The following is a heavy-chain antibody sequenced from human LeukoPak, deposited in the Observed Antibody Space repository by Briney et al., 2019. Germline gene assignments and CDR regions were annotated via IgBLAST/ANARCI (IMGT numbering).Heavy chain of an antibody. Sequence: GGSLRLSCAASGFAFSTYDMNWVRQAPGKGLEWVSAITGGSISTYYADFVKGRFTISRDNSKNTLYLQMNSLRAEDTAVYYCAKRSRAYCTNGVCYEYYFDYWGQGTLVTVSS. J-gene: IGHJ4*02. CDR3: AKRSRAYCTNGVCYEYYFDY. CDR2: ITGGSIST. D-gene: IGHD2-8*01. CDR1: GFAFSTYD. V-gene: IGHV3-23*01.